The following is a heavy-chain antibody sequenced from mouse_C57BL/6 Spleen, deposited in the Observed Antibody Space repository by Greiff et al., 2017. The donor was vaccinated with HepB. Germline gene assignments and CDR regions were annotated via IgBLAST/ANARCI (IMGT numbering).Heavy chain of an antibody. Sequence: VQLQQSGPELVKPGASVKISCKASGYSFTDYNMNWVKQSNGKSLEWIGVINPNYGTTSYNQKFKGKATLTVDQSSSTAYMQLNRLTSEDSAVYYCARMGTAQATHAIDYWGQGTSVTVSA. D-gene: IGHD3-2*02. J-gene: IGHJ4*01. CDR1: GYSFTDYN. V-gene: IGHV1-39*01. CDR2: INPNYGTT. CDR3: ARMGTAQATHAIDY.